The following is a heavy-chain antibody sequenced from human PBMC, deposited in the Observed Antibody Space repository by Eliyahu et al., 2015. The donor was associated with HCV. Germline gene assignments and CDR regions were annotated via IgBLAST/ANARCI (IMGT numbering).Heavy chain of an antibody. CDR3: AKDWYSSNWYIDH. V-gene: IGHV3-23*01. CDR1: GFTFSSYA. Sequence: EVQLLESGGGLVQPGGSLRLSCAASGFTFSSYAMTWVRQAPGKGLEGVSTISGGALNTYYADSVKGRFTISRDNSKNTLYLQMNSLRAEDTAVYYCAKDWYSSNWYIDHWGQGTLVTVSS. J-gene: IGHJ4*02. CDR2: ISGGALNT. D-gene: IGHD6-13*01.